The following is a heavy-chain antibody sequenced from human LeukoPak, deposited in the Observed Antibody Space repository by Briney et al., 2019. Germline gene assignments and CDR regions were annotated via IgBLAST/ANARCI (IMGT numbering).Heavy chain of an antibody. CDR2: INPNSGGT. CDR1: GYTFTGYY. D-gene: IGHD7-27*01. CDR3: ARLLTGDAFDI. V-gene: IGHV1-2*02. J-gene: IGHJ3*02. Sequence: ASVKVSCKASGYTFTGYYMHWVRQAPGQGLEWMGWINPNSGGTNYAQKFQGRVTMIRDTSISTAYMELSRLRSEDTAVYYCARLLTGDAFDIWGQGTMVTVSS.